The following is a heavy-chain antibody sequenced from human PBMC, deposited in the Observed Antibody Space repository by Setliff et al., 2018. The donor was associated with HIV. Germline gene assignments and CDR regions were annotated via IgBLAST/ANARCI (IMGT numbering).Heavy chain of an antibody. J-gene: IGHJ6*03. CDR1: GGFISSSSYY. CDR3: AGGKDTSSYSPSHYYYYMDV. Sequence: ASETLSLTCTVSGGFISSSSYYWGWIRQPPGKGLEWIGSIYYSGGTYCNPSLKSRVTISVDTSKSQFSLTLTSVTAADTAVYYCAGGKDTSSYSPSHYYYYMDVWGKGTTVTVSS. V-gene: IGHV4-39*07. CDR2: IYYSGGT. D-gene: IGHD2-2*01.